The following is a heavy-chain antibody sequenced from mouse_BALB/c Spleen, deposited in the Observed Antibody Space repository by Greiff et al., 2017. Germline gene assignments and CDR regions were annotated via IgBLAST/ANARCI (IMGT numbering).Heavy chain of an antibody. CDR2: ISDGGSDT. Sequence: EVQVVESGGGLVKPGGSLKLSCAASGFTFSGYYMYWVRQTPGKRLEWVATISDGGSDTYYPDSVKGRFTISRDNATNNLYLQMSSLKSEDTAMYYCAREGATADAMDYWGQGTSVTVSS. V-gene: IGHV5-4*02. J-gene: IGHJ4*01. CDR1: GFTFSGYY. D-gene: IGHD1-2*01. CDR3: AREGATADAMDY.